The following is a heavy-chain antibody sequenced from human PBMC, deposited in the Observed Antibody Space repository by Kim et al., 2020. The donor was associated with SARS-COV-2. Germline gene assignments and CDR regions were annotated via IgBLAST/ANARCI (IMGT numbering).Heavy chain of an antibody. Sequence: GGSLRLSCAASGFTFSSYAMHWVRQAPGKGLEWVAVISYDGSNKYYADSVKGRFTISRDNSKNTLYLQMNSLRAEDTAVYYCARDGLGSGLYYWGQGTLVTVSS. D-gene: IGHD3-10*01. J-gene: IGHJ4*02. CDR2: ISYDGSNK. CDR1: GFTFSSYA. CDR3: ARDGLGSGLYY. V-gene: IGHV3-30*04.